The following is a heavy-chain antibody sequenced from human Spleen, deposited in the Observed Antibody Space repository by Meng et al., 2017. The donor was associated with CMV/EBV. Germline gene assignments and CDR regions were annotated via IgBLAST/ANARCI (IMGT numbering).Heavy chain of an antibody. D-gene: IGHD2-2*01. CDR1: GYTFTGYY. Sequence: QVQLVQSGAEVEKPGASVKVSCKASGYTFTGYYMHWVRQAPGQGLEWMGRINPNSGGTNYAQKFQGRVTMTRDTSISTAYMELSRLRSDDTAVYYCARDCSSTSCFGDYWGQGTLVTVSS. V-gene: IGHV1-2*06. CDR3: ARDCSSTSCFGDY. CDR2: INPNSGGT. J-gene: IGHJ4*02.